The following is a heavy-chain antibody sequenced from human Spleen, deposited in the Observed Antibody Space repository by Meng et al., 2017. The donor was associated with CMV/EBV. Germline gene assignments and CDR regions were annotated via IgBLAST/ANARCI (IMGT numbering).Heavy chain of an antibody. D-gene: IGHD3-10*01. J-gene: IGHJ4*02. CDR1: GFIFTNYG. Sequence: CAASGFIFTNYGMHWVRQAPGKGLEWVALISYDGSNTYYADSVKGRFTISRDNSKNTLHLQMNSLRPEDTALYYCAKDDYYDSGGVDYWGQGTLVTVSS. CDR3: AKDDYYDSGGVDY. CDR2: ISYDGSNT. V-gene: IGHV3-30*18.